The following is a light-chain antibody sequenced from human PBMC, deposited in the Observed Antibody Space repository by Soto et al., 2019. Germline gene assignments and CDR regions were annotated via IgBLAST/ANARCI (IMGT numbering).Light chain of an antibody. V-gene: IGKV1-9*01. CDR1: QGISSY. J-gene: IGKJ1*01. CDR2: TAS. CDR3: LQLNSYPRT. Sequence: QLTQSPSSLSASVGDRVTITCRASQGISSYLAWYQQKPGKAPKLLIYTASTLQSGVPSRFSGSGSGTDFTLTISSLQPDDFATYYCLQLNSYPRTFGQGTKVEIK.